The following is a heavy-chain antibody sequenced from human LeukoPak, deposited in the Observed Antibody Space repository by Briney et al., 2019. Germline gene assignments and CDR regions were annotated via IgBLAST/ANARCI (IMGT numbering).Heavy chain of an antibody. CDR1: GFAFSGTW. V-gene: IGHV3-15*01. D-gene: IGHD3-3*01. J-gene: IGHJ4*02. CDR3: TTEFWYYFNN. Sequence: GGSLRLSCAGSGFAFSGTWLNWVRQAPGQGLEWVGRINTRTDGATTTYAAPVKGRFTISRDDSKSTLYLEMNSLKTEDTAVYYCTTEFWYYFNNWGQGTLATVSS. CDR2: INTRTDGATT.